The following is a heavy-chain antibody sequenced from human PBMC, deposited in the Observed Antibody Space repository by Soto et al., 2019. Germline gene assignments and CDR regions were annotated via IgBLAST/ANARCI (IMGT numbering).Heavy chain of an antibody. J-gene: IGHJ6*02. Sequence: PSLTCTVSGGSISSGDYYWSWIRQPPGKGLEWIGYIYYSGSTYYNPSLKSRVTISVDTSKNQFSLKLSSVTAADTAVYYCARNRVALAPNYYYYGMDVWGQGTTVTVSS. CDR3: ARNRVALAPNYYYYGMDV. CDR2: IYYSGST. V-gene: IGHV4-30-4*01. D-gene: IGHD2-15*01. CDR1: GGSISSGDYY.